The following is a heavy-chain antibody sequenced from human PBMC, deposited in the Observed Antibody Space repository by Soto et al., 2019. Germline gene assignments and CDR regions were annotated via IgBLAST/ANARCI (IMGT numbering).Heavy chain of an antibody. V-gene: IGHV1-69*01. CDR2: IIPISETT. Sequence: QVQLVQYGAEVKKPGSSVKVSCKASGGTFSSYAISWVRQAPGQGLEWMGGIIPISETTKYAQKCQGRVTITADESTSTAYMELSSLRSEDTAVYYCARSQGSSTSLEIYYYYYYGMDVWGQGTTVTVSS. CDR3: ARSQGSSTSLEIYYYYYYGMDV. CDR1: GGTFSSYA. J-gene: IGHJ6*02. D-gene: IGHD2-2*01.